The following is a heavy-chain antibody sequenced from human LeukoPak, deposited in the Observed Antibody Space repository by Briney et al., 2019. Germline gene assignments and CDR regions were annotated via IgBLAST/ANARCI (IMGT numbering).Heavy chain of an antibody. Sequence: GGSLRLSCTTSGFTFGDYAMSWVRQAPGKGLEWVGFIRSKAYGGTTEYAASVKGRFTISRDDAKSIAYLQINSLKTEDTAVYYCTRTAVPAAPVDYWGQGTLVTVSS. CDR2: IRSKAYGGTT. J-gene: IGHJ4*02. CDR1: GFTFGDYA. V-gene: IGHV3-49*04. CDR3: TRTAVPAAPVDY. D-gene: IGHD2-2*01.